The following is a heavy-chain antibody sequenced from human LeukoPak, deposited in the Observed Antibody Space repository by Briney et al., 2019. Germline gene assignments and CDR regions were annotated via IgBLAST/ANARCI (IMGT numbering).Heavy chain of an antibody. CDR1: GYTFTSYG. D-gene: IGHD5-18*01. V-gene: IGHV1-18*01. J-gene: IGHJ4*02. CDR2: ISAYNGNT. CDR3: ARVGHSSRGYSYGHRGYFDY. Sequence: ASVKVSCKASGYTFTSYGISWVRQAPGQGLEWMGWISAYNGNTNYAQKLQGRVTMTTDTSTSTAYMELRSLRSDDTAAYYCARVGHSSRGYSYGHRGYFDYWGQGTLVTVSS.